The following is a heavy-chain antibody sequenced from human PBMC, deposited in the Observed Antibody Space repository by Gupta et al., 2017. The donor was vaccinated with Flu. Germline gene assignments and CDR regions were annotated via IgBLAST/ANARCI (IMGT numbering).Heavy chain of an antibody. D-gene: IGHD1-7*01. CDR3: ASAPHDKWHYVFPN. CDR1: GFTVSSSY. J-gene: IGHJ4*02. V-gene: IGHV3-53*01. Sequence: EVQLEESGGTLIQLGGSLRLSCVASGFTVSSSYMTWVRQAPGKGLEWASTIYRAGNTYYTDSVKGRFTISRDNSKNTLYLQMNNLRGEDTAVYYCASAPHDKWHYVFPNWGQGTLVTVAS. CDR2: IYRAGNT.